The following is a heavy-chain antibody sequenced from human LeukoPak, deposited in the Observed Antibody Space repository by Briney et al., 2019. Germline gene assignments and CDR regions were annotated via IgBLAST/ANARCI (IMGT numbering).Heavy chain of an antibody. Sequence: GASVKVSCKASGYTFIDYYMHWVRQAPGQGLEWMGWINPNSGDTNYAQKFQGRVTMTRDTSISTAYMELSRLRSDDTAVYYCAREYGSITMVIWGQGTMVTVSS. CDR1: GYTFIDYY. V-gene: IGHV1-2*02. CDR2: INPNSGDT. D-gene: IGHD3-10*01. CDR3: AREYGSITMVI. J-gene: IGHJ3*02.